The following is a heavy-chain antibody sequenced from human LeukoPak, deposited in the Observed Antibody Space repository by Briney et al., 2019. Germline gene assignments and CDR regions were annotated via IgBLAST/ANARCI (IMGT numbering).Heavy chain of an antibody. CDR1: GFPFNYYN. J-gene: IGHJ4*02. Sequence: GGSLRLSCAAPGFPFNYYNIHWVRQAPGKGLEWVAFMRNDGSEIHYADSVKGRFTISRDNSKNSLYMQMNSLRVEDTAVYFCAKDGGRYRFDYWGQGTLVTVSS. CDR3: AKDGGRYRFDY. CDR2: MRNDGSEI. D-gene: IGHD3-16*02. V-gene: IGHV3-30*02.